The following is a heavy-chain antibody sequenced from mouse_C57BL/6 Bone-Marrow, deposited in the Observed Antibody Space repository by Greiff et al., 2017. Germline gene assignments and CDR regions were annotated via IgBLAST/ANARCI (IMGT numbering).Heavy chain of an antibody. Sequence: VQLKQSGAELVRPGASVTLSCTASGYTIKDDYMHWVKQRPEQGLEWIGWIDPENGDTEYTTKFQGKATITADTSSNTAYLQLSSLTSEDTAVYYCTTHAGYSYCFDYWGQGTTLTVSS. J-gene: IGHJ2*01. CDR1: GYTIKDDY. CDR2: IDPENGDT. V-gene: IGHV14-4*01. D-gene: IGHD2-3*01. CDR3: TTHAGYSYCFDY.